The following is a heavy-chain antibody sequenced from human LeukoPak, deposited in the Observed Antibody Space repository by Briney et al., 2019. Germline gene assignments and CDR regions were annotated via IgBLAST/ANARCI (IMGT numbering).Heavy chain of an antibody. J-gene: IGHJ4*02. Sequence: PSETLSLTCTVSGGSISSGDYYWSWIRQPPGKGLEWIGYIYYSGSTYYNPSLKSRVTISIDTSKNQFSLKLSSVTAADTAVYYCARDRGSGWSVDYWGQGTLATVSS. CDR2: IYYSGST. CDR1: GGSISSGDYY. D-gene: IGHD6-19*01. V-gene: IGHV4-30-4*01. CDR3: ARDRGSGWSVDY.